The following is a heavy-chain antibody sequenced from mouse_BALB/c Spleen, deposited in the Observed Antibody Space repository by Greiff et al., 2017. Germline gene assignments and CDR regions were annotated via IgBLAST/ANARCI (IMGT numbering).Heavy chain of an antibody. Sequence: QVQLQQSGAELARPGASVKLSCKASGYTFTSYWMQWVKQRPGQGLEWIGAIYPGDGDTRYTQKFKGKATLTADKSSSTAYMQLSSLASEDSAVYYCARPAHGHYCSAFDYWGQGTTLTVSS. CDR1: GYTFTSYW. V-gene: IGHV1-87*01. CDR2: IYPGDGDT. J-gene: IGHJ2*01. CDR3: ARPAHGHYCSAFDY. D-gene: IGHD1-2*01.